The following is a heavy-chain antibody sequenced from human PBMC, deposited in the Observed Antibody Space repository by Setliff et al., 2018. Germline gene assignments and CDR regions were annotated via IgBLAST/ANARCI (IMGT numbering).Heavy chain of an antibody. V-gene: IGHV1-46*03. CDR1: GYSFTDYA. CDR3: ARDRFYNSWSGTSITAPHDAFDI. CDR2: INPTGGLT. J-gene: IGHJ3*02. Sequence: ASVKVSCKTSGYSFTDYALNWVRQAPGQGLEWMGIINPTGGLTRYAQKFQGRVTMTRDTSTSTVYMEVISLRSEDTAVYFCARDRFYNSWSGTSITAPHDAFDIWGQGTMVTVSS. D-gene: IGHD3-3*01.